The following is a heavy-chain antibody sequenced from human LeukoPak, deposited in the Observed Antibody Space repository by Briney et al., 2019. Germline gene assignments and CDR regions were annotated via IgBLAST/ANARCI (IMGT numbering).Heavy chain of an antibody. Sequence: SVKVSCKASGYTFTGYYMHWVRQAPGQGLEWMGWINPNSGGTNYAQKFQGRVTMTRDTSISTAYMELSRLRSDDTAVYYCARDNSSSCNLDYWGQGTLVTVSS. V-gene: IGHV1-2*02. D-gene: IGHD6-13*01. J-gene: IGHJ4*02. CDR3: ARDNSSSCNLDY. CDR2: INPNSGGT. CDR1: GYTFTGYY.